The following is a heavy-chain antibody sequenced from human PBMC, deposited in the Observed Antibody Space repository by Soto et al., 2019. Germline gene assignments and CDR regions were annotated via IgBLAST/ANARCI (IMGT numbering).Heavy chain of an antibody. CDR3: AKDLLWAGSGGLDYYYYMDV. D-gene: IGHD6-25*01. J-gene: IGHJ6*03. V-gene: IGHV3-23*01. CDR2: ISGSGGST. CDR1: GFTFSSYA. Sequence: EVQLLESGGGLVQPGGSLRLSCAASGFTFSSYAMSWVRQAPGKGLEWVSAISGSGGSTYYADSVKGRFTISRDNSKNTPYLKMNSLRAEDTAVYYCAKDLLWAGSGGLDYYYYMDVWGKGTTVTVSS.